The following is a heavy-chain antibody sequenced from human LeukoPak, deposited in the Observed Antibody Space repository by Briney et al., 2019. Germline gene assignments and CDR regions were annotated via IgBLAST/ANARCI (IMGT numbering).Heavy chain of an antibody. J-gene: IGHJ4*02. CDR2: IYYGGST. Sequence: SETLSLTCTVSGGSISSYYWSWIRQPPGKGLEWIGYIYYGGSTNYNPSLKSRVTISVDTSKNQFSLKLSSVTAADTAVYYCARGGSWGVFDYWGQGTLVTVSS. D-gene: IGHD3-16*01. CDR1: GGSISSYY. CDR3: ARGGSWGVFDY. V-gene: IGHV4-59*01.